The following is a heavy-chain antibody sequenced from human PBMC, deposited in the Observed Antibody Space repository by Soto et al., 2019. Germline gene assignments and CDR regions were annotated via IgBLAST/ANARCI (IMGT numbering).Heavy chain of an antibody. J-gene: IGHJ3*02. CDR3: ASPFVHPDAFDI. CDR1: GYTFTSYD. Sequence: QVQLVQSGAEVKKPGASVKVSCKASGYTFTSYDINWVRQATGQGLEWMGWMNPNSGNTGYAQKCQGRVTMTRNTSISTAYMELSSLRSEDTAVYYCASPFVHPDAFDIWGQGTMVTVSS. CDR2: MNPNSGNT. D-gene: IGHD3-16*01. V-gene: IGHV1-8*01.